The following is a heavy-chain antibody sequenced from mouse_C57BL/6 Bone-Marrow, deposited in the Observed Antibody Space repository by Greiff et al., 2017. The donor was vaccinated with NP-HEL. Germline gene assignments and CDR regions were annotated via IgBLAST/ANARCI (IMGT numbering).Heavy chain of an antibody. V-gene: IGHV5-15*01. Sequence: EVKLMESGGGLVQPGGSLKLSCAASGFTFSDYGMAWVRQAPRKGPEWVAFISNLAYSINYADTLTGRFTISRENAKNTRYLEMSSLRSEDSTMDYCARGKERWFAYWGQGTMVTVSA. CDR3: ARGKERWFAY. J-gene: IGHJ3*01. CDR2: ISNLAYSI. CDR1: GFTFSDYG.